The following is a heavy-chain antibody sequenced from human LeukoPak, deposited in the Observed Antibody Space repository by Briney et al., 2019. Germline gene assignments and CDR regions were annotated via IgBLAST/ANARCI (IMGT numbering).Heavy chain of an antibody. CDR3: AKALSSTALNGMDV. CDR1: GFAFSSYA. CDR2: ISYDESNK. D-gene: IGHD4-11*01. V-gene: IGHV3-30-3*01. Sequence: GGSLGLSCAASGFAFSSYAMHWVRQAPGKGLEWVAVISYDESNKYDADSVKGRFTISRDNSKNTLYLQMYSLRAEDTALYYCAKALSSTALNGMDVWGQGTTVTVSS. J-gene: IGHJ6*02.